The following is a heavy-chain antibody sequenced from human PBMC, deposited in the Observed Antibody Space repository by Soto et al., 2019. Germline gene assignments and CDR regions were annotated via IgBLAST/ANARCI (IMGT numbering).Heavy chain of an antibody. V-gene: IGHV4-59*01. D-gene: IGHD3-10*01. J-gene: IGHJ4*02. CDR3: ARDGAVGPLDY. CDR1: GGSITSSY. CDR2: IFYNGNT. Sequence: QVQLQESGPGLVKPSETLSLTCTVSGGSITSSYWSWIRQPPEKGLEWIGYIFYNGNTNYNPSLKSRVTISLDTSKNQFSLKLNSVTAADTAVYYCARDGAVGPLDYWGQGALVTVSS.